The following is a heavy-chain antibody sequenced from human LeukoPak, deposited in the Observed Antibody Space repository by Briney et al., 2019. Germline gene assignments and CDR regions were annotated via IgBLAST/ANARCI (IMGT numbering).Heavy chain of an antibody. J-gene: IGHJ5*02. CDR1: GFTFNNFW. D-gene: IGHD3-9*01. Sequence: GGSLRLSCAASGFTFNNFWMSWVRQAPGKGLEWVSSISSSNTYIYYADSVKGRFTISRENAKNSLYLQMNSLRAEDTAVYYCARGLYDILTGYPNWFDPWGQGTLVTASS. V-gene: IGHV3-21*04. CDR3: ARGLYDILTGYPNWFDP. CDR2: ISSSNTYI.